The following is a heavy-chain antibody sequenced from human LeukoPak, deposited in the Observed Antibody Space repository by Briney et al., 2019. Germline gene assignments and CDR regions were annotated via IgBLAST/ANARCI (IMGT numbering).Heavy chain of an antibody. Sequence: GGSLRLSCAASGFTFDDYAMHWVRQAPGKGLEWVSSISSSSSYIYYADSVKGRFTISRDNAKNSLYLQMNSLRAEDTAVYYCARVSIVVVPAAGELDYYYYMDVWGKGTTVTISS. D-gene: IGHD2-2*01. CDR3: ARVSIVVVPAAGELDYYYYMDV. J-gene: IGHJ6*03. CDR1: GFTFDDYA. CDR2: ISSSSSYI. V-gene: IGHV3-21*01.